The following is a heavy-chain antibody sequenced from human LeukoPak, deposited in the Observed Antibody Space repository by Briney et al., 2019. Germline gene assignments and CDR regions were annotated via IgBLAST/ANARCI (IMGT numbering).Heavy chain of an antibody. CDR2: ISPTGSTT. D-gene: IGHD4-17*01. CDR1: GFSFSGHW. V-gene: IGHV3-74*01. CDR3: ARHRENYGDSCLHDD. Sequence: PGGSLRLSCTASGFSFSGHWMHWARQLPGKGLVWVSRISPTGSTTSYADSVKGRFTVSRDNAKNTLYLQVNNLRAEDTAVYYCARHRENYGDSCLHDDWGQGTLVTVSS. J-gene: IGHJ4*02.